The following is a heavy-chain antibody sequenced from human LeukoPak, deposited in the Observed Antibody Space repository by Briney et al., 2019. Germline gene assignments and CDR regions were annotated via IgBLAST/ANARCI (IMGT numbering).Heavy chain of an antibody. D-gene: IGHD5-18*01. CDR1: GGSISSYY. Sequence: PSETLSLTCTVSGGSISSYYWGWIRQPPGRGLEWIGSISYSGKTYYNPSLKSRVTISVDTSKKQFSLNLNSVTAADTAVYYCARLGYSYGEGIDYWGQGTLVTVSS. CDR3: ARLGYSYGEGIDY. V-gene: IGHV4-39*07. J-gene: IGHJ4*02. CDR2: ISYSGKT.